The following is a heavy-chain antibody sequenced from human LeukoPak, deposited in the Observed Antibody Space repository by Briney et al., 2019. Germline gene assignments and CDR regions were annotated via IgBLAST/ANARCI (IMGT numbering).Heavy chain of an antibody. CDR1: GYSFTNYY. D-gene: IGHD1-7*01. J-gene: IGHJ4*02. CDR2: INPSGGST. CDR3: ARGRDNWNYWTFDY. V-gene: IGHV1-46*01. Sequence: ASVRVSCKASGYSFTNYYMHWVRQAPGQGLEWMGMINPSGGSTTYAQKFQGRVTMTRDMSTSTVYMELSSLTSEDTAVYYCARGRDNWNYWTFDYWGQGTLVTVSS.